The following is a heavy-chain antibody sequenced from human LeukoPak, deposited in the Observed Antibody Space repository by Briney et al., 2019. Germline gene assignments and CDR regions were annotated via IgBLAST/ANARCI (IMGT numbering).Heavy chain of an antibody. CDR2: IDRDGSEK. J-gene: IGHJ6*02. CDR3: ARGHYGMEV. Sequence: GGSLRLSCAASGFTFSNYWMSWVRQTPGKGLEWVANIDRDGSEKYYVDSVRGRFTISRDNAKNSLYLQMNSLRAEDTAVYYCARGHYGMEVWGQGTTVTVSS. CDR1: GFTFSNYW. V-gene: IGHV3-7*05.